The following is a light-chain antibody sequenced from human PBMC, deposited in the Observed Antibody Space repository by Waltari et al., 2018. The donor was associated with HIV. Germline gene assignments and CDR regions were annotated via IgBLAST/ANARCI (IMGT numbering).Light chain of an antibody. J-gene: IGLJ3*02. Sequence: QSVLIQPPSASGTPGQRVTIPCSGSPFNLGNHLVYWYQQLPGTAPRLRIDGNNQRPSVVPYRFSTSKSGTSASLAISGLRSEDEVDDYCAAWYDSLTGWVFGGGTKLTVL. CDR3: AAWYDSLTGWV. CDR1: PFNLGNHL. V-gene: IGLV1-47*01. CDR2: GNN.